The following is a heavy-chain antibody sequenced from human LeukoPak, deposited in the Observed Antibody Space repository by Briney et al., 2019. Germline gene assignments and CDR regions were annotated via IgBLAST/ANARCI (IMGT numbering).Heavy chain of an antibody. CDR3: ARGVCSSTSCYYDY. V-gene: IGHV3-21*01. CDR1: GFTFSSYS. Sequence: GGSLRLSCAASGFTFSSYSMNWVRQAPGKGLEWVSSISSSSGYIYYADSVKGRFTISRDNAKNSLYLQMNSLRAEDTAVYYCARGVCSSTSCYYDYWGQGTLVTVSS. J-gene: IGHJ4*02. D-gene: IGHD2-2*01. CDR2: ISSSSGYI.